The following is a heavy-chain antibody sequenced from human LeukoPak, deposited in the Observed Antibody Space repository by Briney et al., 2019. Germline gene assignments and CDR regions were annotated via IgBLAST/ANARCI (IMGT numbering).Heavy chain of an antibody. Sequence: SQTLSLTCAISGDSVSSNSAAWNWIRQSPSRGLEWLGRTYYRSKWYNDYAVSVKSRITINPDTSKNQFSLQLNSVTPEDTAVYYCAREVETWAIVGASLWFDPWGQGTLVTVSS. V-gene: IGHV6-1*01. CDR3: AREVETWAIVGASLWFDP. J-gene: IGHJ5*02. CDR2: TYYRSKWYN. CDR1: GDSVSSNSAA. D-gene: IGHD1-26*01.